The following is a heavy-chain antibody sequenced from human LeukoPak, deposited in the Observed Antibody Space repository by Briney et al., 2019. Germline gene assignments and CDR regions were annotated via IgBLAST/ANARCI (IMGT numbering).Heavy chain of an antibody. D-gene: IGHD2-2*01. CDR3: SRDSVGYCSSTSCPTDD. Sequence: GGSLRLSCAASGFTFSSYSMNWVRQAPGKGLEWVSSISSSSSYIYYADSVKGRFTISRDNAKNSLYLQMNSLRAEDTAVYYCSRDSVGYCSSTSCPTDDWGQGTLVTASS. CDR2: ISSSSSYI. V-gene: IGHV3-21*01. J-gene: IGHJ4*02. CDR1: GFTFSSYS.